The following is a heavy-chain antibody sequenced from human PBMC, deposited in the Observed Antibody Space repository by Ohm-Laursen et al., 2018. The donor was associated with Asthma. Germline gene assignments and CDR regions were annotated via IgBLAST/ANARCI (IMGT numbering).Heavy chain of an antibody. J-gene: IGHJ4*02. CDR2: ISYVGSTK. V-gene: IGHV3-30*03. D-gene: IGHD3-22*01. Sequence: SLRLSCAASGFSFSNFGMFWVRQAPGKGLEWVAFISYVGSTKYYADSVKGRFTISRDNSKNTLYLQMNSLRAEDTAVYYCARGRDSSGYYIYYWGQGTLVTVSS. CDR1: GFSFSNFG. CDR3: ARGRDSSGYYIYY.